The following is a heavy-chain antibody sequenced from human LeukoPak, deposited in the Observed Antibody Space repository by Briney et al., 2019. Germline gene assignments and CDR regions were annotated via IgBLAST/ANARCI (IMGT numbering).Heavy chain of an antibody. CDR2: ISSSGSTI. CDR3: ARANILTGYQHLWGDYFDY. D-gene: IGHD3-9*01. Sequence: GGSLRLSCAASGFTFSDYYMSWIRQAPGKGLEWVSYISSSGSTIYYADSVKGRFTISRDNAKNSLYLQMNSLRAEDTAVYYCARANILTGYQHLWGDYFDYWGQGTLVTVSS. V-gene: IGHV3-11*01. CDR1: GFTFSDYY. J-gene: IGHJ4*02.